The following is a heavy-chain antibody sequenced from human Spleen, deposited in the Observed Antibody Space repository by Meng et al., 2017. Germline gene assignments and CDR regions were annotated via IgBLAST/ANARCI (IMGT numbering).Heavy chain of an antibody. CDR3: ARGRTTMAHDFDY. J-gene: IGHJ4*02. V-gene: IGHV4-34*01. CDR2: INHSGST. D-gene: IGHD4-11*01. CDR1: GGSFSDYY. Sequence: QVRITRGGEALFKPLETLSRTCVVSGGSFSDYYWSWIRQPPGKGLEWIGEINHSGSTNYNPSLESRATISVDTSQNNLSLKLSSVTAADSAVYYCARGRTTMAHDFDYWGQGTLVTVSS.